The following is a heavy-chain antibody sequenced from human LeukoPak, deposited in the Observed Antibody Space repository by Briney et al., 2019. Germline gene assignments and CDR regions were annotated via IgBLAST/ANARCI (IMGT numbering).Heavy chain of an antibody. CDR2: ISGSGGST. CDR1: GFTFSRYA. D-gene: IGHD1-26*01. Sequence: GGSLRLSCAASGFTFSRYAMSWVRQAQGKGREWVSAISGSGGSTYYADSVRGRFTISRDNSKNTLYPQMNSLRAEDTAVYYCAKGIVVRLDYWGQGTLVTVSS. J-gene: IGHJ4*02. CDR3: AKGIVVRLDY. V-gene: IGHV3-23*01.